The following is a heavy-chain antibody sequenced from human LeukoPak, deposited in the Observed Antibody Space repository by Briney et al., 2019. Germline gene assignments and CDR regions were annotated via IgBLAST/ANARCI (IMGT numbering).Heavy chain of an antibody. Sequence: SETLSLACAVYGGSFSGYYWSWIRQPPGKGLEWIGEINHSGSTNYNPSLKSRVTISVDTSKNQFSLKLSSVTAADTAVYYCARGTLRLNAFDIWGQGTMVTVSS. CDR1: GGSFSGYY. V-gene: IGHV4-34*01. CDR3: ARGTLRLNAFDI. CDR2: INHSGST. D-gene: IGHD4-17*01. J-gene: IGHJ3*02.